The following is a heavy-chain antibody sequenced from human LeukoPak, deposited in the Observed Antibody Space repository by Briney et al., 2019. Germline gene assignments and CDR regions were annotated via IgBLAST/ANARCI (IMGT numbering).Heavy chain of an antibody. D-gene: IGHD4-17*01. J-gene: IGHJ4*02. CDR3: ARVRLTTVTDY. Sequence: SETLSLTCAVYGGSFSGYYWSLIRQPPGKGLEWIGEINHSGSTNYNPSLKSRVTISVDTSKNQFSLKLSSVTAADTAVYYCARVRLTTVTDYWGQGTLVTVSS. CDR2: INHSGST. CDR1: GGSFSGYY. V-gene: IGHV4-34*01.